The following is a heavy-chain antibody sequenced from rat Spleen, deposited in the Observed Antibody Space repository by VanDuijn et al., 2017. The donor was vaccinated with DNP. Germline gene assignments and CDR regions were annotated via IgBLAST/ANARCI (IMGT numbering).Heavy chain of an antibody. D-gene: IGHD1-6*01. V-gene: IGHV5-25*01. CDR2: ISTIGDNS. Sequence: EVQLVESGGGLVQPGRSLKLSCAASGFTFSDYYMAWVRQAPTKGLEWVAYISTIGDNSYYRDSVKGRFTISRDNANHTLYLQMDSLRSEDTATYDCARGTLRLRAMDAWGQGTSVTVSS. CDR1: GFTFSDYY. CDR3: ARGTLRLRAMDA. J-gene: IGHJ4*01.